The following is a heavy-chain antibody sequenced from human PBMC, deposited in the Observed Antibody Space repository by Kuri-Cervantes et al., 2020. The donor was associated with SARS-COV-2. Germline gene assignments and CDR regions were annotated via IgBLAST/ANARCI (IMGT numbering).Heavy chain of an antibody. CDR2: IYYSGST. CDR1: GGSISSSSYY. D-gene: IGHD6-13*01. V-gene: IGHV4-39*01. Sequence: ESLKISCTVSGGSISSSSYYWGWIRQPPGKGLEWIGSIYYSGSTYYNPSLKSRVTISVDTSKNQFSLKLSSVTAADTAVYYCARRPMAAAGTGFAYWGQGTLVTSPQ. J-gene: IGHJ4*02. CDR3: ARRPMAAAGTGFAY.